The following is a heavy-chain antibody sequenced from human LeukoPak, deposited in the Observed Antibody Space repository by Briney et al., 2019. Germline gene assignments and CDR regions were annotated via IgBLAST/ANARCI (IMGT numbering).Heavy chain of an antibody. CDR3: ARVGLGDGDYFDY. Sequence: ASVKVSCKASGYTFTSYYMHWVRQAPGQGLEWMGIINPSGGSTSYAQKFQGRVTMTSDTSTSTVYMEPSSLRSEDTAVYYCARVGLGDGDYFDYWGQGTLVTVSS. CDR1: GYTFTSYY. J-gene: IGHJ4*02. V-gene: IGHV1-46*03. CDR2: INPSGGST. D-gene: IGHD2-21*02.